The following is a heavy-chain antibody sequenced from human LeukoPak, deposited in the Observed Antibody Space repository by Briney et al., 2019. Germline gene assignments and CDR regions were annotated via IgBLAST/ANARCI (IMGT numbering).Heavy chain of an antibody. CDR2: ISYDGSNK. J-gene: IGHJ4*02. Sequence: PGRSLRLSCAASGFTFSSYAMHWVRQAPGKGLEWVAVISYDGSNKYYADSVKGRFTISRDNSKDTLYLQMNSLRAEDTAVYYCARDIGEYQLLLPFDYWGQGTLVTVSS. CDR3: ARDIGEYQLLLPFDY. D-gene: IGHD2-2*01. CDR1: GFTFSSYA. V-gene: IGHV3-30-3*01.